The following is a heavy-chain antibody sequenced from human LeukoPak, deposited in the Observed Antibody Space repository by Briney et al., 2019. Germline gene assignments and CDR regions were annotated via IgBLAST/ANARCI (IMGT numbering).Heavy chain of an antibody. CDR2: ISGSGGST. J-gene: IGHJ4*02. D-gene: IGHD6-19*01. CDR1: EFTFSSYA. CDR3: AKGVHSSGWYGWFDY. Sequence: GGSLRLSCAASEFTFSSYAMSWVRQAPGKGLEWVSAISGSGGSTYYADSVKGRFTISRDNSKNTLYLQMNSLRAEDTAVYYCAKGVHSSGWYGWFDYWGQGTLVTVSS. V-gene: IGHV3-23*01.